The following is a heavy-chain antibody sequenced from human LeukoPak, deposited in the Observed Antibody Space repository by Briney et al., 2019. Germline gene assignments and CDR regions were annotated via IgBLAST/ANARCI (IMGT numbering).Heavy chain of an antibody. V-gene: IGHV3-53*01. CDR1: GFTVSSNY. CDR3: ARDAPFRHDAFDI. CDR2: IYSGGST. Sequence: GGSLELSCAASGFTVSSNYMSWVRQAPGKGLEWVSVIYSGGSTYYADSVKGRFTISRDNSKNTLYLQMNSLRAEDTAVYYCARDAPFRHDAFDIWGQGTMVTVSS. J-gene: IGHJ3*02.